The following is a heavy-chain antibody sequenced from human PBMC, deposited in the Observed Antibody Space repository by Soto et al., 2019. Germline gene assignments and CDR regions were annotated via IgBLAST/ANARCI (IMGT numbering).Heavy chain of an antibody. Sequence: SETLSLTCAVSGYSIRSGYFWGWIRQPPGKGLEWIGSMYHSGITYYNLSLKSRVTISVDASKNQLSLKLSSATAADTAVYYCARSMYSTSAQLYYGMDVWGQGTTVTVSS. V-gene: IGHV4-38-2*01. D-gene: IGHD6-6*01. CDR2: MYHSGIT. J-gene: IGHJ6*02. CDR1: GYSIRSGYF. CDR3: ARSMYSTSAQLYYGMDV.